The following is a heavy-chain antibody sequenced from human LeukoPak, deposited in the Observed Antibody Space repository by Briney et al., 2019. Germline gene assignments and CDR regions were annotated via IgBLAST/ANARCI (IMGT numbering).Heavy chain of an antibody. J-gene: IGHJ5*02. CDR3: ARAAQPGFDP. Sequence: GGSLRLSCGASGLTSSTYSMNWVRQAPGKGLEWVSYISSDSGAIYYADSVKGRFTISRDNAKNSLYLQMNSLRAEDTAVYYCARAAQPGFDPWGQGTLVTVSS. CDR1: GLTSSTYS. D-gene: IGHD1-14*01. CDR2: ISSDSGAI. V-gene: IGHV3-48*01.